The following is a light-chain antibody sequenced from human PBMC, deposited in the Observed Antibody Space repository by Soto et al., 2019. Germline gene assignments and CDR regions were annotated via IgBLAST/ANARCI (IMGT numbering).Light chain of an antibody. Sequence: QSVLTQPPSASWTPGQRVTISCSGSSSNIGSNTVNWYQQLPGTAPKLLIYSNNQRPSGVPDRFSGSKSGTSASLAISGLQSEDEADYYCAAWDDSLKVFGTGTKVTVL. CDR1: SSNIGSNT. V-gene: IGLV1-44*01. CDR3: AAWDDSLKV. CDR2: SNN. J-gene: IGLJ1*01.